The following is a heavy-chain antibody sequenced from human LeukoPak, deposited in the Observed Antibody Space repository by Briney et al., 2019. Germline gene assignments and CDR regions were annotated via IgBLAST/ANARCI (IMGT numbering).Heavy chain of an antibody. J-gene: IGHJ6*02. CDR1: GFTFSSYA. CDR2: VSGGGGST. Sequence: GGSLRLSCAASGFTFSSYAMSWVRQAPGKGLEWVSAVSGGGGSTYYADSVKGRFTVSRDNSNNTLYLQMNSLRAEDTAVYYCAKGEMATIEDYYYGMDVWGQGTTVTVSS. V-gene: IGHV3-23*01. D-gene: IGHD5-24*01. CDR3: AKGEMATIEDYYYGMDV.